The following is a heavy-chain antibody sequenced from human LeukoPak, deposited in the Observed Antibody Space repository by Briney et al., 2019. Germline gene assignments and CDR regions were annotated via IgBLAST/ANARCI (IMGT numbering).Heavy chain of an antibody. CDR1: GGSFSGYY. Sequence: SETLSLTCAVYGGSFSGYYWSWIRQPPGKGPEWIGEINHSGSTNYNPSLKSRVTISVDTSKNQFSLKLSSVTAADTAVYYCARGVRFDPWGQGTLVTVSS. V-gene: IGHV4-34*01. CDR2: INHSGST. J-gene: IGHJ5*02. CDR3: ARGVRFDP.